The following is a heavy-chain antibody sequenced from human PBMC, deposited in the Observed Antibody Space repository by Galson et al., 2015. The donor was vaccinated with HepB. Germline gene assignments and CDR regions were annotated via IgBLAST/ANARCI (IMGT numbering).Heavy chain of an antibody. CDR2: ISGSGGST. J-gene: IGHJ4*02. D-gene: IGHD3-22*01. V-gene: IGHV3-23*01. CDR3: AKSPLGIVVVIYFDY. CDR1: GFTFSSYA. Sequence: SLRLSCAASGFTFSSYAMSWVRQAPGKGLEWVSAISGSGGSTYYADSVKGRFTISRDNSKNTLYLQMNSLRAEDTAVYYCAKSPLGIVVVIYFDYWGQGTLVTVSS.